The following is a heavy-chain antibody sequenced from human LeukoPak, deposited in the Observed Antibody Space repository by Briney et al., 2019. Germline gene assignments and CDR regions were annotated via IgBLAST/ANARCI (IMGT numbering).Heavy chain of an antibody. CDR3: ARGYCSGGTCYWGQFDS. D-gene: IGHD2-15*01. J-gene: IGHJ4*02. CDR2: ISISGENT. V-gene: IGHV3-23*01. Sequence: PGGSLRLSCAASGFTFSSYAMSWVRQAPGKGLEWVSAISISGENTYYADSVKGRYTISRDNSMSTLSLQMKSLRVEDTALYYCARGYCSGGTCYWGQFDSWGQGTLVTVSS. CDR1: GFTFSSYA.